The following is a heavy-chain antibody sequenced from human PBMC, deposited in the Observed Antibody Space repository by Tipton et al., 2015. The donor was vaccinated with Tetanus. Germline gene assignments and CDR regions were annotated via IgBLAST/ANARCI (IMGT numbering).Heavy chain of an antibody. D-gene: IGHD4-17*01. Sequence: SLRLSCVASGFSFSKYPMHWVRQAPNKGLEWVSRINWNSGSIGYADSVKGRFTISRDNAKNSLYLQMNSLRAEDTAVYFCAKDQDYGDYFGVDYWGQGTLVTVSS. J-gene: IGHJ4*02. CDR1: GFSFSKYP. CDR2: INWNSGSI. CDR3: AKDQDYGDYFGVDY. V-gene: IGHV3-9*01.